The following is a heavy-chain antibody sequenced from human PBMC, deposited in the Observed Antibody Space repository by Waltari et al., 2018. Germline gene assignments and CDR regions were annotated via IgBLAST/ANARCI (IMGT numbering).Heavy chain of an antibody. D-gene: IGHD3-16*02. J-gene: IGHJ4*02. CDR3: ARSEYDYVWGSYRVFDY. CDR2: IYTSGST. V-gene: IGHV4-61*02. CDR1: GGSISRGSYY. Sequence: QVQLQESGPGLVKPSQTLSLTCTVSGGSISRGSYYWSWIRQPAGKGLEWIGRIYTSGSTNYNPSLKSRVTISVDTSKNQFSLKLSSVTAADTAVYYCARSEYDYVWGSYRVFDYWGQGTLVTVSS.